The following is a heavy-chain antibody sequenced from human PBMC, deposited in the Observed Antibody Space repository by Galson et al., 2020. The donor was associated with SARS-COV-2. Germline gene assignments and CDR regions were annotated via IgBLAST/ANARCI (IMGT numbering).Heavy chain of an antibody. CDR1: GDSIRSRSLC. D-gene: IGHD6-13*01. Sequence: SETLSLTCTVSGDSIRSRSLCWGWIRQPPGKGLEWIGYIHDSGSTNYNPSLKSRVTISLDTSKNQFSLKLRSVTAADTAIYYCARLGYSSWVDYYYGMDVWGQGTTVTVSS. CDR2: IHDSGST. J-gene: IGHJ6*02. V-gene: IGHV4-61*05. CDR3: ARLGYSSWVDYYYGMDV.